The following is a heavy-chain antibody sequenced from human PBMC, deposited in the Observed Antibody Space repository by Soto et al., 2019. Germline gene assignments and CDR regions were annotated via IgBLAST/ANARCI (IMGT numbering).Heavy chain of an antibody. D-gene: IGHD6-19*01. J-gene: IGHJ5*02. CDR3: ARSHSSGLPLNWFDP. CDR2: IYHSGST. CDR1: SGSISSSNW. Sequence: SETLSLTCAVSSGSISSSNWWSWVRQPPGKGLEWIGEIYHSGSTNYNPSLKSRVTISVDKSKNQFSLKLSSVTAADTAVYYCARSHSSGLPLNWFDPWGQGTLVTVSS. V-gene: IGHV4-4*02.